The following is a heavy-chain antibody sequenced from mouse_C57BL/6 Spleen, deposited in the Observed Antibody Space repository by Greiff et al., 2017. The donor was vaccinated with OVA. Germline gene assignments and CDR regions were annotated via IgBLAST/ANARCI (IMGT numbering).Heavy chain of an antibody. D-gene: IGHD2-3*01. CDR1: GYTFTDYN. CDR2: INPNNGGT. J-gene: IGHJ2*01. Sequence: EVQLQQSGPELVKPGASVKLPCKASGYTFTDYNMDWVQQSPGKSLEWIGDINPNNGGTIYNQKFKGKATLTVDKSSSTAYMELRSLTSEDTAVYYCARSRDGYYLDYWGQGTTLTVSS. CDR3: ARSRDGYYLDY. V-gene: IGHV1-18*01.